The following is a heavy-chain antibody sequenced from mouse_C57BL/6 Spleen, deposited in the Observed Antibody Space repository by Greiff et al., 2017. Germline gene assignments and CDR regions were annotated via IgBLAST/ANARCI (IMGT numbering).Heavy chain of an antibody. D-gene: IGHD3-2*02. CDR2: IYPGDGDT. V-gene: IGHV1-80*01. Sequence: QVQLQQSGAELVKPGASVKISCKASGYAFSSYWMNWVKQRPGKGLEWIGQIYPGDGDTNYNGKFKGKATLTADKSSSTAYMQLSSLTSEDSAVYFCARNSGTGYYFDYWGQGTTLTVSS. CDR1: GYAFSSYW. CDR3: ARNSGTGYYFDY. J-gene: IGHJ2*01.